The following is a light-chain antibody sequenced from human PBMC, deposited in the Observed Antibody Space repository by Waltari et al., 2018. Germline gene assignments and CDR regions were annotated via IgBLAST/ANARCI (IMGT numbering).Light chain of an antibody. CDR3: ATWEDSLNGWV. CDR2: TNN. J-gene: IGLJ3*02. Sequence: QSVVIQSPSASGTPGQRVTIPCSESSSNSGGNDVYWYQQFPGTATKLLIYTNNQRPSGVPDRFSGSKSGTSASLVISGLQSEDEADYYCATWEDSLNGWVFGGGTKLTVL. CDR1: SSNSGGND. V-gene: IGLV1-44*01.